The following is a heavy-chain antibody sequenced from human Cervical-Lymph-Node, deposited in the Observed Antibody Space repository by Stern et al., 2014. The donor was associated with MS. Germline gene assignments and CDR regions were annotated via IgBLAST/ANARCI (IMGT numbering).Heavy chain of an antibody. Sequence: VHLQESGPGLVKPSQTLPLTSTVSSGSIRSGGYYWGWIRQHPGKGLEWIGHIHYSGNTYYNPSLMRRVIISVDTSKSQFSLKLTSVTVADTAVYYCARMGTSLDYWGLGTLVTVSS. V-gene: IGHV4-31*03. D-gene: IGHD1-14*01. CDR3: ARMGTSLDY. CDR1: SGSIRSGGYY. CDR2: IHYSGNT. J-gene: IGHJ4*02.